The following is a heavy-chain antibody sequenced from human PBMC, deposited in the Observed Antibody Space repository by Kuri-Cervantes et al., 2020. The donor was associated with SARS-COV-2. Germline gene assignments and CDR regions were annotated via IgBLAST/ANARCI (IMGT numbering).Heavy chain of an antibody. Sequence: LSLTCAASGFTFSDYYMHWIRQAPGKGLEWVSYISSSGTTTYYADSVKGRFTISRDNAKKSLYVQMNSLRAVDTAVYYCATLGYCSSTSCYKRFDYWGQGTLVTVSS. CDR1: GFTFSDYY. J-gene: IGHJ4*02. D-gene: IGHD2-2*02. CDR3: ATLGYCSSTSCYKRFDY. V-gene: IGHV3-11*04. CDR2: ISSSGTTT.